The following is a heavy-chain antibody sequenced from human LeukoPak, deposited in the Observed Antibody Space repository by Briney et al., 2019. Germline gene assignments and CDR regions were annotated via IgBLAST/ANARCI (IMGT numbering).Heavy chain of an antibody. J-gene: IGHJ4*02. V-gene: IGHV3-30*04. CDR2: ISYDGSNK. Sequence: GGSLRLSCAASGFTFSSYAMHWVRQAPGKGLEWVAVISYDGSNKYYADSVKGRFTISRDNSKNTLYLQMNSPRAEDTAVYYCARDAKDSEYYYDSSGYYSPPFDWGQGTLVTVSS. CDR1: GFTFSSYA. D-gene: IGHD3-22*01. CDR3: ARDAKDSEYYYDSSGYYSPPFD.